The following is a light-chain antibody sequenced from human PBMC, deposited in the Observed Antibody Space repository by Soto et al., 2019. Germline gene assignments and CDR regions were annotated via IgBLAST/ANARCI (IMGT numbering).Light chain of an antibody. J-gene: IGKJ2*01. CDR2: KAS. CDR1: QSISSW. V-gene: IGKV1-5*03. Sequence: DIQMTQSPSTLSASVGDRVTITCRASQSISSWLAWYKQKPGKAPKLLIYKASSLASGVASRFSGSGSGTEFTLTISSLQLDDFATYYCQQYNSYSPYTFGQGTKLEIK. CDR3: QQYNSYSPYT.